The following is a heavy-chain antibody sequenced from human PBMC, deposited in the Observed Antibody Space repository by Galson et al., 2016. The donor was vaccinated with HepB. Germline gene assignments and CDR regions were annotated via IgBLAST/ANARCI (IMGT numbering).Heavy chain of an antibody. CDR2: IIPFLGIA. D-gene: IGHD4-23*01. J-gene: IGHJ2*01. CDR1: GGTFSTYA. Sequence: SVKVSCKASGGTFSTYAISWVRQAPGQGLEWMGRIIPFLGIANNAQKFQGRVTVTADKSTSTAYMELSSLRSEDTAVYYCARDPPDYGGNSNYWYFDLWGRGTLVAVSS. CDR3: ARDPPDYGGNSNYWYFDL. V-gene: IGHV1-69*04.